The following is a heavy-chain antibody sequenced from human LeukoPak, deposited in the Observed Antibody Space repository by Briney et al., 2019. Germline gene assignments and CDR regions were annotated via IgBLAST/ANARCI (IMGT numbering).Heavy chain of an antibody. CDR2: IYYSGST. V-gene: IGHV4-34*01. CDR3: ARSSAGGSCYSECWFDP. J-gene: IGHJ5*02. CDR1: GGSFSGYY. D-gene: IGHD2-15*01. Sequence: SETLSLTCAVYGGSFSGYYWSWIRQPPGKGLERIGSIYYSGSTYYNPSLKSRVTISVDTSKNRFSLKLSSVTAADTAVYYCARSSAGGSCYSECWFDPWGQGTLVTVSS.